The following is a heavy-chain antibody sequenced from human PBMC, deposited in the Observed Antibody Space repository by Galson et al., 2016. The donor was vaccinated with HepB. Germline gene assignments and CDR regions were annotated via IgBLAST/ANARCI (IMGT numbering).Heavy chain of an antibody. J-gene: IGHJ4*02. Sequence: SLRLSCAASGFSFGDYWVQWIRQAPGKGLVWVARIDAGGRNIVYADSVKGRFTISRDNSKNTLYLQMKSLRAEDTAVYYCAKDVGGEAFFEYWGQGALVTVSS. V-gene: IGHV3-74*01. D-gene: IGHD1-26*01. CDR2: IDAGGRNI. CDR1: GFSFGDYW. CDR3: AKDVGGEAFFEY.